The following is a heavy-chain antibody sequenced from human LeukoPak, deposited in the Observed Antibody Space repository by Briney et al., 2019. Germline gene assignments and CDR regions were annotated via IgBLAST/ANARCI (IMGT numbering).Heavy chain of an antibody. V-gene: IGHV4-31*03. D-gene: IGHD3-22*01. CDR3: ARVGADSSGSIFWMPPDWFDP. CDR2: IYYSGST. CDR1: GGSISSGGYY. J-gene: IGHJ5*02. Sequence: SETLSLTCTVSGGSISSGGYYWSWIRQHPGTGLEWIGYIYYSGSTYYNPSLKSRVTISVDTTKNQFSLKLSSVTAADTAVYYCARVGADSSGSIFWMPPDWFDPWGQGTLVTVSS.